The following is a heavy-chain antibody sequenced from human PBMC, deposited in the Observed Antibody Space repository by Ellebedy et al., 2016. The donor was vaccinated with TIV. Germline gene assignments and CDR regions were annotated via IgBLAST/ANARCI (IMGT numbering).Heavy chain of an antibody. CDR2: ISSSSTTI. V-gene: IGHV3-48*02. D-gene: IGHD3-10*01. J-gene: IGHJ6*02. Sequence: GESLKISXAASGFTFSTYSMNWVRQAPGKGLEWVSYISSSSTTIYYADSVKGRFTISRDNAKNSLYLQMNSLRDEDTAVYYCARGIMYYYGSGSYADYYGMDVWGQGTTVTVSS. CDR1: GFTFSTYS. CDR3: ARGIMYYYGSGSYADYYGMDV.